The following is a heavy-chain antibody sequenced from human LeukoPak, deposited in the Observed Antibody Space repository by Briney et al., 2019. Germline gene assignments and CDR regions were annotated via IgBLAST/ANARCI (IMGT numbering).Heavy chain of an antibody. J-gene: IGHJ4*02. CDR2: ISRSSGSI. CDR1: GFTFDDYE. Sequence: PGGSLRLSCAASGFTFDDYEMNWVRQAPGKGLEWVSDISRSSGSIGYADSVKGRFTISRDNAKNSLYLQMNSLRAEDSAFYYCSEGRYYYKSSGYDYGGQGTLVIVAS. CDR3: SEGRYYYKSSGYDY. V-gene: IGHV3-9*01. D-gene: IGHD3-22*01.